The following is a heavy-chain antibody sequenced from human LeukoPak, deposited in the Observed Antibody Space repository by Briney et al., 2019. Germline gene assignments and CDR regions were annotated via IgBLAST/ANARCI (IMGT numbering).Heavy chain of an antibody. CDR1: GYTFTSYA. CDR3: AGIMAGTEFDY. Sequence: VASVKVSCKASGYTFTSYAMHWVRQAPGQRLEWMGCINAGNGNTKYSQKFQGRVTITRDTSASTAYMELSSLRSEDTAVYYCAGIMAGTEFDYWGQGTLVTVSS. V-gene: IGHV1-3*01. D-gene: IGHD6-19*01. J-gene: IGHJ4*02. CDR2: INAGNGNT.